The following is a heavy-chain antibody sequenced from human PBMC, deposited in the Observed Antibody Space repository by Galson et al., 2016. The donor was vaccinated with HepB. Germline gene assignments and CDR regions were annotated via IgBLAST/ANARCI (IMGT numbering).Heavy chain of an antibody. D-gene: IGHD5-18*01. CDR1: GFTFSTYG. J-gene: IGHJ4*02. V-gene: IGHV3-30*18. CDR3: AKDHGYSYGYLAY. Sequence: SLRLSCAASGFTFSTYGMHWVRQAPGKGLDWVAVISYDGSNKYYADSVKGRFTISRDNSKNTLYLQMNSLRAEDTAVYYCAKDHGYSYGYLAYWGQGTLVTVPS. CDR2: ISYDGSNK.